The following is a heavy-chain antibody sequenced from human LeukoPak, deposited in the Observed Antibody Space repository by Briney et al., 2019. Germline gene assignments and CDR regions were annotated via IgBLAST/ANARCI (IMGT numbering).Heavy chain of an antibody. CDR3: ARGSHGSGGGSFDP. Sequence: GGSLRLSCAASGFSFNTHAMDWVRQSPGKGLEWVAGVSYDGDTKYYADSVRGRFTVSRDNSKKTVSLDMNSLTPEDTAVYFCARGSHGSGGGSFDPWGQGTLVIVSS. CDR1: GFSFNTHA. D-gene: IGHD3-10*01. J-gene: IGHJ5*02. CDR2: VSYDGDTK. V-gene: IGHV3-30-3*01.